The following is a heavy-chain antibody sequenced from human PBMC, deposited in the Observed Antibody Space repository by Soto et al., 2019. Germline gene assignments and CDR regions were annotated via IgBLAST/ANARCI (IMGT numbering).Heavy chain of an antibody. Sequence: QVQLVESGGGVVQPGRSLRLSCVASGFTFSSYGMHWVRQAPGKGLEWVAIISYDGSNTYYADSVKGRFTISRDNSKNTLYLQMNSLRAEATSVYYSAKDGGLSGIYYISSSYYSDSRAQGTLVTVSS. CDR1: GFTFSSYG. J-gene: IGHJ4*02. V-gene: IGHV3-30*18. CDR2: ISYDGSNT. CDR3: AKDGGLSGIYYISSSYYSDS. D-gene: IGHD1-26*01.